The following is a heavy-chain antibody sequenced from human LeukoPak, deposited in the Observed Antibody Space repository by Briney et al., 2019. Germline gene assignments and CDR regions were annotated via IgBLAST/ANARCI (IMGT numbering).Heavy chain of an antibody. CDR3: ARGPYDYVWGSYRYRDDAFDI. Sequence: SETLSLTCAVYGGSFSGYYWSWIRQPPGKGLEWIGEINHSGSTNYNPSLKSRVTIPVDTSKNQLSLTLSSVTAADPAVYYCARGPYDYVWGSYRYRDDAFDIWGQGTMVTVSS. D-gene: IGHD3-16*02. CDR1: GGSFSGYY. J-gene: IGHJ3*02. CDR2: INHSGST. V-gene: IGHV4-34*01.